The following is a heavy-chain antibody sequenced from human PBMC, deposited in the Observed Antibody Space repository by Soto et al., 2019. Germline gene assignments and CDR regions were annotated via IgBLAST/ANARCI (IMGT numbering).Heavy chain of an antibody. D-gene: IGHD6-13*01. CDR1: GFTFSSYS. CDR3: ARDRAAAGP. V-gene: IGHV3-48*02. Sequence: GGSLRLSCVVSGFTFSSYSMNWVRQAPGKGLEWVSYISSSSGTIYYADSVKGRFTISRDNAKNSLYLQMNSLRDDDTAVYYCARDRAAAGPWGQGTLVTVSS. CDR2: ISSSSGTI. J-gene: IGHJ5*02.